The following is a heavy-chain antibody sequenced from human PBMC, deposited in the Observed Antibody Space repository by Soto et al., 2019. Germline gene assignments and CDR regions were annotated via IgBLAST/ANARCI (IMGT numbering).Heavy chain of an antibody. CDR3: ARGRRRYYDFWSGQANWFDP. Sequence: SETLSLTCAVSGGSISSGGYSWSWIRQPPGKGLEWIGYIYHSGSTYYNPSLKSRVTISVDRSKNQFSLKLSSVTAADTAVYYCARGRRRYYDFWSGQANWFDPWGQGTLVTVS. D-gene: IGHD3-3*01. CDR1: GGSISSGGYS. V-gene: IGHV4-30-2*01. J-gene: IGHJ5*02. CDR2: IYHSGST.